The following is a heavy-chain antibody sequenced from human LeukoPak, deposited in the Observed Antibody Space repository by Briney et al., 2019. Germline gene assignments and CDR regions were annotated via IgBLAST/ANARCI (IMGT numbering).Heavy chain of an antibody. CDR2: IYYSGST. CDR3: AKVGGFGELEAFDI. V-gene: IGHV4-39*01. CDR1: GGSISSSSYY. J-gene: IGHJ3*02. Sequence: SETLSLTCTVSGGSISSSSYYWGWIRQPPGKGLEWIGSIYYSGSTYYNPSLKSRVTISVDTSKNQFSLKLSSVTAADTAVYYCAKVGGFGELEAFDIWGQGTMVTVSS. D-gene: IGHD3-10*01.